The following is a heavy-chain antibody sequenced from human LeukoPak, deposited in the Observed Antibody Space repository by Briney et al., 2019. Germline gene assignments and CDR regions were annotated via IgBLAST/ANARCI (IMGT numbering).Heavy chain of an antibody. Sequence: SVKVSCKASGGTFSSYAISWVRQAPGQGLEWMGRIIPILGIANYAQKFQGRVTITADKSTSTAYMELSSLRSEDTAVYYCARDLRGYSYGKLDYWGQETLVTVSS. J-gene: IGHJ4*02. D-gene: IGHD5-18*01. CDR1: GGTFSSYA. V-gene: IGHV1-69*04. CDR3: ARDLRGYSYGKLDY. CDR2: IIPILGIA.